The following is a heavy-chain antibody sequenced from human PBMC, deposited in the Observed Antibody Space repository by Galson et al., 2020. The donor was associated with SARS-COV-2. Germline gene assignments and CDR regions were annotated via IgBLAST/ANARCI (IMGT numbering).Heavy chain of an antibody. CDR1: GGSISSYY. Sequence: SETLSLTCTVSGGSISSYYWSWIRQPAGKGLEWIGRIYTSGSTNYNPSLKSRVTMSVDTSKNQFSLKLSSVTAADTAVYYCARDMYSSGWSHDPFFDYWGQGTLVTVSS. CDR3: ARDMYSSGWSHDPFFDY. J-gene: IGHJ4*02. CDR2: IYTSGST. D-gene: IGHD6-19*01. V-gene: IGHV4-4*07.